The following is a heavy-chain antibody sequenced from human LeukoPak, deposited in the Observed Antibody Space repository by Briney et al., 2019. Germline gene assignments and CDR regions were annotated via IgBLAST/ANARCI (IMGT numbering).Heavy chain of an antibody. V-gene: IGHV3-7*01. CDR1: GFIFSNYG. CDR2: IKQDGSER. D-gene: IGHD4-17*01. J-gene: IGHJ5*02. CDR3: ARGIDYGWFDP. Sequence: PGGSLRLSCAASGFIFSNYGMSWVRQAPGKGLEWVAHIKQDGSERFYMDSVKGRFTISRDNAKNSQHLQMNSLRAEDTGVFYCARGIDYGWFDPWGQGTLVTVSS.